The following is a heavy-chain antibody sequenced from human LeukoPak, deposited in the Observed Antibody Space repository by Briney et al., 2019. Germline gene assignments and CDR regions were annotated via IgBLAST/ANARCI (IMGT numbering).Heavy chain of an antibody. D-gene: IGHD2-2*01. V-gene: IGHV1-2*02. CDR2: INPNSGGT. CDR1: GFTFTNYY. J-gene: IGHJ6*02. Sequence: ASVKVSCKASGFTFTNYYMHWVRQAPGQGLEWMGWINPNSGGTNYAQKFQGRVTMTRDTSISTAYMELSRLRSDDTAVYYCARDLPVPAADYYYYGMDVWGQGTTVTVSS. CDR3: ARDLPVPAADYYYYGMDV.